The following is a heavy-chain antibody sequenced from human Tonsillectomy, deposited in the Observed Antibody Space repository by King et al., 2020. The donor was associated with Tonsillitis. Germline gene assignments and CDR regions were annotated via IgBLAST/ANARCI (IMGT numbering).Heavy chain of an antibody. CDR2: INDSGST. V-gene: IGHV4-34*01. Sequence: VQLQQWGAGLLKPSETLSLNCAVYGGSFSGYYWDWIRQPPGKGLEWIGEINDSGSTDYTPSLKSRVTISLDTSKNQFSLKLTSVTAADTAVYYCARGLRSVIAARPNALDIWGQGTMVTVSS. CDR1: GGSFSGYY. D-gene: IGHD6-6*01. CDR3: ARGLRSVIAARPNALDI. J-gene: IGHJ3*02.